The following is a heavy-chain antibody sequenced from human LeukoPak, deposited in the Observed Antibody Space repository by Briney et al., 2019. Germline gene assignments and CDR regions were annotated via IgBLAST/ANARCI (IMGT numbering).Heavy chain of an antibody. J-gene: IGHJ4*02. CDR3: AKGILTGYYPPYFVY. CDR2: IYNSGST. CDR1: GGSISSYY. V-gene: IGHV4-59*01. Sequence: SETLSLTCTVSGGSISSYYWSWIRQPPGKGLEWIGYIYNSGSTNYNPSLKSRVTISVDTSKNQFSLKLSSVTAADTAVYYCAKGILTGYYPPYFVYWGQGTLVTVSS. D-gene: IGHD3-9*01.